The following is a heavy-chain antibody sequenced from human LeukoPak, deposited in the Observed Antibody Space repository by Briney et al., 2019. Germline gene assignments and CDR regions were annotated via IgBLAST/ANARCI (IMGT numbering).Heavy chain of an antibody. CDR2: INPSSGST. V-gene: IGHV1-46*01. CDR1: GYTFTNYY. CDR3: ARLRVPHYYDSSGYYDY. J-gene: IGHJ4*02. Sequence: ASVKVSCKAPGYTFTNYYLHWVRQAPGQGLEWMGIINPSSGSTTYAQKFQGRVAMTSDTPTSTVYMELSSLRSEDTAVYYCARLRVPHYYDSSGYYDYWGQGTLVTVSS. D-gene: IGHD3-22*01.